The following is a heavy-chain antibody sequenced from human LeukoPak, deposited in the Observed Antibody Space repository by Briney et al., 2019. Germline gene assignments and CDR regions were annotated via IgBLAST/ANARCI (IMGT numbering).Heavy chain of an antibody. D-gene: IGHD5-12*01. J-gene: IGHJ4*02. CDR1: GFTFSTYG. Sequence: GRSLRLSCAASGFTFSTYGMHWVRQAPGKGLEWMAVTWYDGINEYYADSVKGRFTISRDNSKNTLNLQMNSLRAEDSALYYCAKALGYSASDSKYRTFDHWGQGTLVTVSS. CDR3: AKALGYSASDSKYRTFDH. CDR2: TWYDGINE. V-gene: IGHV3-33*06.